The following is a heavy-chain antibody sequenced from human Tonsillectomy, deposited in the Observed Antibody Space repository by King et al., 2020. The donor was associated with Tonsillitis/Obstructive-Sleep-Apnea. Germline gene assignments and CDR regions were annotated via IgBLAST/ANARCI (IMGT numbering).Heavy chain of an antibody. CDR2: INPSGGST. D-gene: IGHD4-11*01. V-gene: IGHV1-46*01. CDR3: ARGPSDYSNYGWFDP. CDR1: GYTFTSYY. J-gene: IGHJ5*02. Sequence: EQLVQSGAEVKKPGASVKVSCKASGYTFTSYYMHWVRQAPGQGLEWMGVINPSGGSTSYAQKFQARVTMTRDTSTNTVYMELSSLRSEETAVYYCARGPSDYSNYGWFDPWGQGTLVTVSS.